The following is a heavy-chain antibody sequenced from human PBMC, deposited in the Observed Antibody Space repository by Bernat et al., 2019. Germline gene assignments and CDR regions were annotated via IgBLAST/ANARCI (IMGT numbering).Heavy chain of an antibody. CDR3: ARAPFYGSGSYYSDYYYYYMDV. J-gene: IGHJ6*03. CDR1: GFTFSSYS. V-gene: IGHV3-21*01. D-gene: IGHD3-10*01. Sequence: EVQLVESGGGLVKPGGSLRLSCAASGFTFSSYSMNWVRQAPGEGLEWVSFISSISRYIYYADSVKGRFTISRDNAKNSLYLQMNSLRAEDTAVYYCARAPFYGSGSYYSDYYYYYMDVWGKGTTVTVSS. CDR2: ISSISRYI.